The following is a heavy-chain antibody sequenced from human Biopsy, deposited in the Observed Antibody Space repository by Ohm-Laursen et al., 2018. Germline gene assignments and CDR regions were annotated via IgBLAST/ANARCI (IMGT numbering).Heavy chain of an antibody. CDR1: GSTFGDAW. Sequence: SLRLSCAAPGSTFGDAWMSWIRQAPGKGLEWVSAISGSAGSTNYADSVKGRFTISRDNSKNTLYLQLNSLRAEDTALYYCAKINPSSIYYYYGMDVWGQGTTVTVSS. J-gene: IGHJ6*02. CDR3: AKINPSSIYYYYGMDV. CDR2: ISGSAGST. V-gene: IGHV3-23*01.